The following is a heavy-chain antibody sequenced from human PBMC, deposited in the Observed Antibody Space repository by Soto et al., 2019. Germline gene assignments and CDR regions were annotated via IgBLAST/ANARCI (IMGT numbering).Heavy chain of an antibody. CDR1: GYGFVSYW. CDR3: ARTDGYEIEY. CDR2: IYPGDSDT. V-gene: IGHV5-51*01. Sequence: GEALKISGHGCGYGFVSYWIAWVRQMPGKGLEWMGSIYPGDSDTTYIPSFQGQVTMSVEKSITTVYLQWSSLKASDTAMYYCARTDGYEIEYWGQGTLVTVSS. J-gene: IGHJ4*02. D-gene: IGHD5-12*01.